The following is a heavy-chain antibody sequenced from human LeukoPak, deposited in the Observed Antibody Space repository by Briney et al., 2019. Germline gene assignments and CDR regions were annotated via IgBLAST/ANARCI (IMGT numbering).Heavy chain of an antibody. Sequence: GGSLRLSCVVSGLNFNNDWMHWVRQAPGKGLEWVGRIKSNIDGGTTDYAAPVRSRFTISRDDSKNTLYLQMNSLKTEDIAIYYRKWFGALVGQANFDNWGQGTLVTVSS. CDR3: KWFGALVGQANFDN. CDR1: GLNFNNDW. V-gene: IGHV3-15*07. D-gene: IGHD3-10*01. CDR2: IKSNIDGGTT. J-gene: IGHJ4*02.